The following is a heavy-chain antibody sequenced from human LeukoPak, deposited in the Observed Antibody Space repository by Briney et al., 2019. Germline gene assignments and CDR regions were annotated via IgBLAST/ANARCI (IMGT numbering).Heavy chain of an antibody. V-gene: IGHV3-11*01. J-gene: IGHJ4*02. CDR1: GFTFSDSY. CDR2: ISTSGNTI. Sequence: GGSLRLSCAASGFTFSDSYMSWNRQAPGKGLEWVSYISTSGNTIYYADSVKGRFTISRDNAKNSLYLQMNSLRAEDTAMYYCASTMVLYYFDYWGQGTLVTVSS. CDR3: ASTMVLYYFDY. D-gene: IGHD3-10*01.